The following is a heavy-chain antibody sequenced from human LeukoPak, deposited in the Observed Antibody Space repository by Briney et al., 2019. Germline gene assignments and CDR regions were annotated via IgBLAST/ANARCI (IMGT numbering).Heavy chain of an antibody. CDR3: ARDWRHRDYGSVGLDY. V-gene: IGHV3-48*03. CDR2: ISNSGSTM. Sequence: PGGSLRLSCVASGFTFSSYEMNWVRQAPGKGLEWVSYISNSGSTMYYADSVKGRFTISRDNAKNSLYLQMNSLRAEDTAVYYCARDWRHRDYGSVGLDYWGQGALVTVSS. D-gene: IGHD3-10*01. J-gene: IGHJ4*02. CDR1: GFTFSSYE.